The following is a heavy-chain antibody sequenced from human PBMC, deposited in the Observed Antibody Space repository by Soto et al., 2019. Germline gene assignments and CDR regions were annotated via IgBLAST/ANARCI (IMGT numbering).Heavy chain of an antibody. CDR1: GFSFSTYP. CDR2: ISYDGSSE. CDR3: ASGRAMDV. V-gene: IGHV3-30-3*01. J-gene: IGHJ6*02. Sequence: QVQLVESGGGVVQPGRSLRLTCAASGFSFSTYPMHWVRQAPGKGLEWLAVISYDGSSEYYADSVKGRFTISRDNSENKLYLQMNRLRLEDTALYYCASGRAMDVWGQGTTVTVSS.